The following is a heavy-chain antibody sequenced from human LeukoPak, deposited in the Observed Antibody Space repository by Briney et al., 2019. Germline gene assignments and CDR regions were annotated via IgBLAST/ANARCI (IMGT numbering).Heavy chain of an antibody. J-gene: IGHJ3*02. V-gene: IGHV4-39*07. CDR3: AFSSDAFDI. CDR2: IYYSGST. D-gene: IGHD6-6*01. Sequence: SETLSLTCTVSGDFLGSYYWGWIRQPPGKGLEWIGSIYYSGSTYYNPFLKSRVTISVDTSKNQFSLKLSSVTAADTAVYYCAFSSDAFDIWGQGTMVTVSS. CDR1: GDFLGSYY.